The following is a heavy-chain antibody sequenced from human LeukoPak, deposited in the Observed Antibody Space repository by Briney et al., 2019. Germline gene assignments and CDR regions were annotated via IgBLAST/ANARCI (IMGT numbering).Heavy chain of an antibody. D-gene: IGHD3-22*01. Sequence: GRSLRLSCAASGFTFDDYAMHWVRQAPGKVLEWVSGITWNRDNIGYGDSVKGRFTISRDNVKNVLYLQMTSLRPEDTAFYCAKDLSSAITSALVLDVWGQGTTVIVSS. V-gene: IGHV3-9*01. CDR1: GFTFDDYA. CDR3: AKDLSSAITSALVLDV. CDR2: ITWNRDNI. J-gene: IGHJ6*02.